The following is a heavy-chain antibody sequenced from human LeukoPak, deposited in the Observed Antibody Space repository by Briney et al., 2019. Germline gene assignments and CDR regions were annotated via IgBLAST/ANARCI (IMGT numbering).Heavy chain of an antibody. CDR2: ISAYNGNT. J-gene: IGHJ3*02. Sequence: GASVKVSCKASGYTFTSYGISWVRQAPGQGLEWMGWISAYNGNTNYAQKLQGRVTMTTDTSTSTAYMELRSLRPDDTAVYYCASLPYGGDAFDIWGQGTMVTVSS. CDR3: ASLPYGGDAFDI. D-gene: IGHD4-23*01. CDR1: GYTFTSYG. V-gene: IGHV1-18*01.